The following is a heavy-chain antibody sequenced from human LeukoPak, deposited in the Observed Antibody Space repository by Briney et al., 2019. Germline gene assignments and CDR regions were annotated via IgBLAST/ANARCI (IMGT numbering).Heavy chain of an antibody. V-gene: IGHV1-2*02. CDR2: INPNSGDT. Sequence: GASVKVSCKASGYTFTGYYMHWVRQAPGQGLEWMGWINPNSGDTNYAQKFQGRVTMTRGTSISTAYMERSSLRSDDTAVYYCARRSTSSWSWFDPWGQGTLVTVSS. J-gene: IGHJ5*02. D-gene: IGHD6-6*01. CDR1: GYTFTGYY. CDR3: ARRSTSSWSWFDP.